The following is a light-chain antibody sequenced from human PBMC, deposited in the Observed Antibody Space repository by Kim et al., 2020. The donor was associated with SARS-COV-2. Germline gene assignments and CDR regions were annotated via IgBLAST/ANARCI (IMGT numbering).Light chain of an antibody. V-gene: IGKV1-6*01. Sequence: GDRVTITCRASQDIRKDLGWYQQKPGKAPKLLISAASSLHSGVPSRFSGSGSGTDFTLTISSLQPEDFATYYCLQDFTYPYTFGQGTKVDIK. J-gene: IGKJ2*01. CDR2: AAS. CDR1: QDIRKD. CDR3: LQDFTYPYT.